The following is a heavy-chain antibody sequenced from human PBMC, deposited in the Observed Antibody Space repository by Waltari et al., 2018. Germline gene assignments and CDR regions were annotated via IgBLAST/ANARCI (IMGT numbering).Heavy chain of an antibody. V-gene: IGHV1-8*01. D-gene: IGHD3-16*02. CDR1: GYTFTSYA. CDR3: ARRGELSPNDY. J-gene: IGHJ4*02. CDR2: MNPNSGNT. Sequence: QVQLVQSGAAVKQPVASAKVSCKASGYTFTSYAINWVRQATGQGLEWMGWMNPNSGNTGYAQKFQGRVTMTRNTSISTAYMELSSLRSEDTAVYYCARRGELSPNDYWGQGTLVTVSS.